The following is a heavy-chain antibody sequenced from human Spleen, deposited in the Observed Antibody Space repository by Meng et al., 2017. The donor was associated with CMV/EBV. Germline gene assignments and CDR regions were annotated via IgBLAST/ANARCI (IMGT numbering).Heavy chain of an antibody. CDR2: ISSSGSTI. D-gene: IGHD2-2*01. Sequence: ASGFTFSDYYMSWIRQAPGKGLEWVSYISSSGSTIYYADSVKGRFTISRDNAKNSLYLQMNSLRAEDTAVYYCARDESSTVGWFDPWGQGTLVTVSS. CDR3: ARDESSTVGWFDP. V-gene: IGHV3-11*04. J-gene: IGHJ5*02. CDR1: GFTFSDYY.